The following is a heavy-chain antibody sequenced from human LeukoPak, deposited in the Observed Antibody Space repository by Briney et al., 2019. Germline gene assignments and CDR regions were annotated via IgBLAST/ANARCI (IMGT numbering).Heavy chain of an antibody. Sequence: PGGSLRLSCAASGFTFSTYGMHWVRQAPGKGLEWLAVIWNDGSYTYYVDSVKGRFTISRDNSNNRQYLQMNSLAAEDTAVYYCARGGSYLDYWGQGTLVTVSS. D-gene: IGHD1-26*01. CDR1: GFTFSTYG. J-gene: IGHJ4*02. CDR2: IWNDGSYT. CDR3: ARGGSYLDY. V-gene: IGHV3-33*01.